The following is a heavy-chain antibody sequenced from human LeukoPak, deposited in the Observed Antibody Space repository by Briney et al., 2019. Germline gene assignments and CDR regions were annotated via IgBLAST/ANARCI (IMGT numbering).Heavy chain of an antibody. CDR3: AKDIDPMIVDTKENYFDY. CDR2: ISWNSGSI. V-gene: IGHV3-9*01. CDR1: GFTFDDYA. D-gene: IGHD3-22*01. Sequence: PGRSLRLSCAASGFTFDDYAMHWVRQAPGKGLEWVSGISWNSGSIGYADSVKGRFTISRDNAKNSLYLQMNSLRAEDTALYYCAKDIDPMIVDTKENYFDYWGQGTLVTVSS. J-gene: IGHJ4*02.